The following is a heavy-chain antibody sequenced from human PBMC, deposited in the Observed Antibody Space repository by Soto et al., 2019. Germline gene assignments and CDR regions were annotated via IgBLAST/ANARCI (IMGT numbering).Heavy chain of an antibody. D-gene: IGHD3-9*01. CDR3: ARSTPGYYYYGMDL. CDR1: GGTFSKSA. CDR2: ITRMFGTT. V-gene: IGHV1-69*12. Sequence: QVQLVQSGAEVKKPGSSVKVSCKASGGTFSKSAINWVRQAPGQGLDGMGGITRMFGTTNYAQKFQGRVTITADESATTAYMELSTLTSDDTGVYYCARSTPGYYYYGMDLWGQGTTVTVSS. J-gene: IGHJ6*02.